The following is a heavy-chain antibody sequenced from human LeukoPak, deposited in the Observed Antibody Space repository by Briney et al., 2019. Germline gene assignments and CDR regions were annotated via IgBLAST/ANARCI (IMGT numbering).Heavy chain of an antibody. CDR1: GGSFTGYY. J-gene: IGHJ3*02. CDR2: INHSGST. CDR3: ARARGGNFLRLDAFDI. D-gene: IGHD4-23*01. V-gene: IGHV4-34*01. Sequence: SETLSLTCAVYGGSFTGYYWSWIRQPPGKGLEWIGEINHSGSTNYNPSLKSRVTISVDTSKNQFSLKLSSVTAADTAVYYCARARGGNFLRLDAFDIWGHGPMVTVSS.